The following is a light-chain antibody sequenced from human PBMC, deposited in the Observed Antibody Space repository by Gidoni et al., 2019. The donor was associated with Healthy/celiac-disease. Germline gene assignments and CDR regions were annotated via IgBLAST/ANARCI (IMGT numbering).Light chain of an antibody. J-gene: IGKJ2*01. CDR3: QQYDHLPPGNT. CDR1: QDISNY. CDR2: DAS. V-gene: IGKV1-33*01. Sequence: DIQMTQSPSSLSASVGDRVTITCQASQDISNYLNWYQQKPGKAPKLLIYDASNLETGVPSRFSGSGSGTDFTFTISSLQPEDIATYYCQQYDHLPPGNTFGQGTKLEIK.